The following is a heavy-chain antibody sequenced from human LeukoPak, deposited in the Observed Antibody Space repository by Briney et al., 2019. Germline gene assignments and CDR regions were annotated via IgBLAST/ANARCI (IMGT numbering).Heavy chain of an antibody. CDR2: ISGSGGST. J-gene: IGHJ6*02. V-gene: IGHV3-23*01. CDR1: GFTFSSYA. CDR3: AKTLVVTGDYYYGMDV. D-gene: IGHD4-23*01. Sequence: GGSLRLSRAASGFTFSSYAMSWVRQAPGKGLEWVSAISGSGGSTYYADSVKGRFTISRDNSKNTLYLQMNSLRAEGTAVYYCAKTLVVTGDYYYGMDVWGQGTTVTVSS.